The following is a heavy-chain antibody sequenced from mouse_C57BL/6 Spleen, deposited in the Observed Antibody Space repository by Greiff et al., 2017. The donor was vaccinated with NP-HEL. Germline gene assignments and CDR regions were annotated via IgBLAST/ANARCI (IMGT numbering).Heavy chain of an antibody. CDR3: ARDGTYAMDY. V-gene: IGHV5-6*01. J-gene: IGHJ4*01. CDR2: ISSGGSYT. Sequence: EVKLVESGGDLVKPGGSLKLSCAASGFTFSSYGMSWVRQTPDTRLEWVATISSGGSYTYYPDSVKGRFTISRDNATNTLYLHMSSLKSEDTAMYYCARDGTYAMDYWGQGTSVTVSS. D-gene: IGHD1-1*01. CDR1: GFTFSSYG.